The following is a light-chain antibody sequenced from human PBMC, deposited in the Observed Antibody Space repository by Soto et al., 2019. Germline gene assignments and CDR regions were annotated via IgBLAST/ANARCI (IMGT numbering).Light chain of an antibody. V-gene: IGLV6-57*04. CDR3: QSYDTSTVV. CDR1: SGSIASNS. Sequence: NFMLTQLHSVSESPGKTVTISCTRSSGSIASNSVQWYQQRPGSAPTTVIYEDNQRPSGVPDRFSGSTDGSSNSASLTISGLQTEDEADYYCQSYDTSTVVFGGGTKLTVL. J-gene: IGLJ2*01. CDR2: EDN.